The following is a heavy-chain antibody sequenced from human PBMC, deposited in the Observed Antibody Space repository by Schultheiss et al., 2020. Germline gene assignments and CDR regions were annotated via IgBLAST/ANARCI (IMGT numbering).Heavy chain of an antibody. CDR3: VKGWRGELPTGFDY. J-gene: IGHJ4*02. Sequence: GESLKISCSASGLTFSNYGMHWVRQAPGKGLEDVSVISGNGGSTNYADSVKGRFSISRDNTKNTLYLQMSSLRPEDTAVYYCVKGWRGELPTGFDYWGQGTLVTVFS. V-gene: IGHV3-64D*06. CDR2: ISGNGGST. D-gene: IGHD1-26*01. CDR1: GLTFSNYG.